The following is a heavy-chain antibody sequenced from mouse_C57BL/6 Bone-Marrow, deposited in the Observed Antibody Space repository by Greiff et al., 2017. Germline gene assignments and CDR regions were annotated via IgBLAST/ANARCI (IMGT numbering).Heavy chain of an antibody. D-gene: IGHD2-5*01. J-gene: IGHJ1*03. CDR2: INPSNGGT. CDR3: ARPYYSNYWYFDV. V-gene: IGHV1-55*01. CDR1: GYTFTSYW. Sequence: VQLQQPGAELVKPGASVKMSCKASGYTFTSYWITWVKQRPGQGLEWIGNINPSNGGTNYNEKFKSKATLTVDTSSSTAYMQLSSLTSEDSAVYYCARPYYSNYWYFDVWGTGTTVTVSS.